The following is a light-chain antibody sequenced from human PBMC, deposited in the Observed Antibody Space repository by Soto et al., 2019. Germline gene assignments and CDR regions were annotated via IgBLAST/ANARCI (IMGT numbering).Light chain of an antibody. CDR2: VYNDGSH. V-gene: IGLV4-69*01. Sequence: QSVLTQSPSASASLGASVKLTCTLSSGHSNYAIAWHQQQPEKGPRYLMKVYNDGSHSKGDGIPDRFSGSSSGAERYLAISSLQSEDEADYYCQTWATNTVIFGGGTKLTVL. J-gene: IGLJ2*01. CDR3: QTWATNTVI. CDR1: SGHSNYA.